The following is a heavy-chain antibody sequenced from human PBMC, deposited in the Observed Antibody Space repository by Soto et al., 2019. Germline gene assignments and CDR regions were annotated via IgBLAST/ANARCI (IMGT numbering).Heavy chain of an antibody. CDR2: ISGSGGST. CDR3: AKDPVRYYDFWSSXYSGWFDP. CDR1: GFISSSQA. V-gene: IGHV3-23*01. J-gene: IGHJ5*02. Sequence: GGSLRLSCAASGFISSSQAMSWVRQAPGKGLEWVSGISGSGGSTYYADSVKGRFTISRDNSKNTLYLQMNNLRAEDTAVYYCAKDPVRYYDFWSSXYSGWFDPWXQGT. D-gene: IGHD3-3*01.